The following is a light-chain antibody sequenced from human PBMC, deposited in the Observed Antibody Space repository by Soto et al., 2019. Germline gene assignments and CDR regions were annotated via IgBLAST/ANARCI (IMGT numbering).Light chain of an antibody. CDR3: QSYDCSLKV. Sequence: QSVLTQSPSVSGAPGQRVTISCTGSSSNIGAGYDVHWYQQLPGTAPKLLIYGNSNRPSGVPDRFSGSKSGTSASLAITGLQAEDEAEYYCQSYDCSLKVFGGGTKLTVL. CDR2: GNS. J-gene: IGLJ3*02. V-gene: IGLV1-40*01. CDR1: SSNIGAGYD.